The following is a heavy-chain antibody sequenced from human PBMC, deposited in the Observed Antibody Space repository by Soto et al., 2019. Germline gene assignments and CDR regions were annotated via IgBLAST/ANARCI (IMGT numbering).Heavy chain of an antibody. CDR1: GGSISSSSCY. CDR2: IYYSGST. D-gene: IGHD6-6*01. CDR3: ARRWDSSSSGSYYYGMDV. Sequence: SETLSLTCTVSGGSISSSSCYWGWIRQPPGKGLEWIGSIYYSGSTYYNPSLKSRVTISVDTSKNQFSLKLSSVTAADTAVYYCARRWDSSSSGSYYYGMDVWGQGTTVTVSS. V-gene: IGHV4-39*01. J-gene: IGHJ6*02.